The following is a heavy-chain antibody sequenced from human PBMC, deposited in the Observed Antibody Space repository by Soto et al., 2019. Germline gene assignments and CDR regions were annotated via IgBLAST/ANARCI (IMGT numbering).Heavy chain of an antibody. J-gene: IGHJ4*02. Sequence: GGSRRLSVSASGFIFVSYAINWVRQAPGKGLEYVASISSEGASTYYADSVKGRFIISRDNSKNTLYLQMSSLRDEDTAIYYCVKDRYVDYWGQGILVTVSS. CDR2: ISSEGAST. CDR1: GFIFVSYA. V-gene: IGHV3-64D*06. CDR3: VKDRYVDY.